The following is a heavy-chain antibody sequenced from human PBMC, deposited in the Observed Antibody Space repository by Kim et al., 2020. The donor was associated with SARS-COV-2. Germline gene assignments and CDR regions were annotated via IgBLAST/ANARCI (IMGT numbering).Heavy chain of an antibody. Sequence: ASVKVSCKASGYTFTSYGISWVRQAPGQGLEWMGWISAYNGNTNYAQKLQGRVTMTTDTSTSTAYMELRSLRSDDTAVYYCARDRDGYNPYYYYGMDVWGQGTTVTVSS. J-gene: IGHJ6*02. D-gene: IGHD5-12*01. V-gene: IGHV1-18*01. CDR1: GYTFTSYG. CDR2: ISAYNGNT. CDR3: ARDRDGYNPYYYYGMDV.